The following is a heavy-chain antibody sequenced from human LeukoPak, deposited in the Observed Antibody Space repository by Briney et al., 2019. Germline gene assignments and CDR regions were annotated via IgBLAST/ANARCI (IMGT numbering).Heavy chain of an antibody. Sequence: GGSLRLSCAASGFTFDDYGMSWVRQAPGKGLEWVSGINWNGGSTGYADSVKGRFTISRDNAKNSLYLQMNSLRAEDTALYYCARDLPGNYYDSSGYWPLDYWGQGTLVTVSS. CDR1: GFTFDDYG. CDR3: ARDLPGNYYDSSGYWPLDY. V-gene: IGHV3-20*04. D-gene: IGHD3-22*01. CDR2: INWNGGST. J-gene: IGHJ4*02.